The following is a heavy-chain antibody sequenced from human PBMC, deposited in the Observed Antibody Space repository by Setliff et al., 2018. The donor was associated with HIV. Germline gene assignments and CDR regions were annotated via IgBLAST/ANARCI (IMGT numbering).Heavy chain of an antibody. CDR3: ARRIAMAQSYYYYGMDV. Sequence: ASVKVSCKASGGAFSSYALSWVRQAPGQGLEWMGGIIPIFGTANYAQKFQGRVTITTDESTSTAYMELSRLRSDDTAVYYCARRIAMAQSYYYYGMDVWGQGTTVTVSS. D-gene: IGHD5-18*01. V-gene: IGHV1-69*05. J-gene: IGHJ6*02. CDR1: GGAFSSYA. CDR2: IIPIFGTA.